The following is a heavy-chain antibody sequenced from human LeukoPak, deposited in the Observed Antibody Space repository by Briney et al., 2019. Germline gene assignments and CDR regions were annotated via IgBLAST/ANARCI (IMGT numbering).Heavy chain of an antibody. J-gene: IGHJ6*03. D-gene: IGHD6-13*01. V-gene: IGHV4-34*01. CDR1: GGSFSGYY. CDR2: INHSGST. CDR3: ARHGYSSRSYYYYMDV. Sequence: SETLSLTCAVYGGSFSGYYWSWIRQPPGKGLEWIGEINHSGSTNYNPSLKSRVTISVDTSKNQFSLKLSSVTAADTAVYYCARHGYSSRSYYYYMDVWGKGNTVTVSS.